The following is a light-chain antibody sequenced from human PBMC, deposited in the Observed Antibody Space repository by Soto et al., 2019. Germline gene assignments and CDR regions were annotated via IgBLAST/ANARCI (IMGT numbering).Light chain of an antibody. CDR3: QQYDYPPWT. V-gene: IGKV3-20*01. CDR1: QSVTSTY. J-gene: IGKJ1*01. CDR2: GAS. Sequence: DTVLTQSPGTLSLSPGERATLSCRASQSVTSTYLAWYQHRPGQAPRLLIYGASTRATGIPDRFSGSGSGTDFTLTISRLEPEDFAVYYCQQYDYPPWTCGHGTKVEIK.